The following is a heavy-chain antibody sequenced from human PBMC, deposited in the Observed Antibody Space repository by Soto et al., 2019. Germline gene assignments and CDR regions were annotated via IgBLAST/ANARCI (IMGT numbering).Heavy chain of an antibody. J-gene: IGHJ4*02. CDR1: GFTFSDYY. Sequence: GGSLRLSSAASGFTFSDYYMSWIRQAPGKGLEWVSYISSSGSTIYYADAVKGRLTLTRDTPGNTAYLELNSLISEDTAVYYCATPQDYDDCLDSWGQGTLVTVSS. CDR3: ATPQDYDDCLDS. D-gene: IGHD3-22*01. V-gene: IGHV3-11*04. CDR2: ISSSGSTI.